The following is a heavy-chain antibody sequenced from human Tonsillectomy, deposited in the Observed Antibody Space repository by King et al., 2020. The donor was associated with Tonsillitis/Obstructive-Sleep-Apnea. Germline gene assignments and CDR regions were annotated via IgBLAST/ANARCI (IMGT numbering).Heavy chain of an antibody. CDR2: TYYRSKWYN. D-gene: IGHD2-2*01. J-gene: IGHJ3*02. CDR1: GDSVSSNSAA. V-gene: IGHV6-1*01. Sequence: VQLQQSGPGLVKPSQTLSLTCAISGDSVSSNSAAWNWIRQSPSRGLEWLGRTYYRSKWYNDYAVSVKSRITINPDTSKNQFSLQLNSVTPEDTAVYYCAREPDCISNICYVGAFDIWGQGTMVTVSS. CDR3: AREPDCISNICYVGAFDI.